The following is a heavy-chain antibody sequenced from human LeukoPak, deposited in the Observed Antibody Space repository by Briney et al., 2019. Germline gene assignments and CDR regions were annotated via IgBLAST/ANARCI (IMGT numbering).Heavy chain of an antibody. CDR2: MNPNSGNT. J-gene: IGHJ4*02. CDR1: GYTFTSYD. D-gene: IGHD5-24*01. V-gene: IGHV1-8*03. Sequence: ASVKVSCKASGYTFTSYDINWVRQATGQGLEWMGWMNPNSGNTGYAQKFQGRATITRNTSISTAYMELSSLRSEDTAVYYCARGRGRDGYNLSPVSIDYWGQGTLVTVSS. CDR3: ARGRGRDGYNLSPVSIDY.